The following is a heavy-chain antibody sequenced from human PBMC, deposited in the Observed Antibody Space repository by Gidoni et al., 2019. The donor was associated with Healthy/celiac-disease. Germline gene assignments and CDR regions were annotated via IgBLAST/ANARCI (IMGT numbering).Heavy chain of an antibody. CDR1: GFTCSSYS. D-gene: IGHD3-10*01. CDR3: AMEFYGSGRNNDAFDI. Sequence: EVQLVESGGGLGKPGGSLRLAWAASGFTCSSYSMNWDIQAPGKGLEWVSSISSISSYIYYADSLKGRFTISIDNAKNSLYLQMNSLRSDDTAVYYCAMEFYGSGRNNDAFDIWGHGTMVTVSS. V-gene: IGHV3-21*01. CDR2: ISSISSYI. J-gene: IGHJ3*02.